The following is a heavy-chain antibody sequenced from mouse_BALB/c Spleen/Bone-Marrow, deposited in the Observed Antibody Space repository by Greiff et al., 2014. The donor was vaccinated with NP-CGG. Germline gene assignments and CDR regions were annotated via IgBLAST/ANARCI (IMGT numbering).Heavy chain of an antibody. Sequence: EVQLVESGGGLVKPGGSLKLSCAASGFTFSDCYMYWVRQTPEKRLEWVATISDGASYTYYPDSVKGRFTISRDNAKNNLYLQMSSLKSEDTAIYYCAREGNYGYFDYWGQGTTLTVSS. CDR1: GFTFSDCY. J-gene: IGHJ2*01. V-gene: IGHV5-4*02. CDR2: ISDGASYT. CDR3: AREGNYGYFDY. D-gene: IGHD1-1*01.